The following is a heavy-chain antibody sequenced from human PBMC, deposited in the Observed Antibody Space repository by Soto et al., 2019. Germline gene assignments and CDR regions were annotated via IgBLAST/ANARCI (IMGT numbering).Heavy chain of an antibody. CDR1: GGSFSGYD. V-gene: IGHV4-34*01. Sequence: PSETLSLTCPVYGGSFSGYDWTWIRQPPGTGLEWIGEINHSGSTNYNPSLKSRVTISVDTSKNQFSLKLTSVTAADTAVYYCARDKITGLCDYWGQGTLVTVS. CDR3: ARDKITGLCDY. CDR2: INHSGST. J-gene: IGHJ4*02. D-gene: IGHD2-8*02.